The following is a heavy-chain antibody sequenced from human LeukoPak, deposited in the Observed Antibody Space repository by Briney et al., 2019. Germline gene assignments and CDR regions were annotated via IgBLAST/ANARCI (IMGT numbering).Heavy chain of an antibody. J-gene: IGHJ4*02. D-gene: IGHD6-19*01. CDR3: ARGISSGWSRAVGY. CDR1: GGSVSSGSYC. V-gene: IGHV4-61*01. CDR2: IYYSGST. Sequence: SETLSLTSTVSGGSVSSGSYCWGWIRQPPGKGREWIGYIYYSGSTNYNPSLKSRVTISVDTSKNQFSLKLSSVTAADTAVYYCARGISSGWSRAVGYWGQGTLVTVSS.